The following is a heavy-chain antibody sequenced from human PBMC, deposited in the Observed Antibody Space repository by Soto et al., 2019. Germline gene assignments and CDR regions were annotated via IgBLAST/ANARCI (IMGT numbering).Heavy chain of an antibody. CDR3: ARDRSIAARGYYYGMDV. CDR2: ISAYNGNT. J-gene: IGHJ6*02. D-gene: IGHD6-6*01. CDR1: GYTFTSYG. V-gene: IGHV1-18*01. Sequence: AAVKVSCKASGYTFTSYGISWVRQAPGQGLEWMGWISAYNGNTNYAQKLQGRVTMTTDTPTSTAYMELRSLRSDDTAVYYCARDRSIAARGYYYGMDVWGQGTTVTAP.